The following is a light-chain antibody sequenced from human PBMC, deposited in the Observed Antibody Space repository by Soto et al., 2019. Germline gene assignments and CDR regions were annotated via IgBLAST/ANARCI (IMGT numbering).Light chain of an antibody. J-gene: IGLJ2*01. CDR1: NGDVGSYDL. CDR2: EVN. CDR3: CSYAGGNTLI. Sequence: QSVLTQPASVSGSPGQSITISCTGTNGDVGSYDLVSWYQQYPGKAPKLIIYEVNKRPSGVSNRFSGAKSGNTASLTISGLQTEDEAHYDCCSYAGGNTLIFGGGTKVTV. V-gene: IGLV2-23*02.